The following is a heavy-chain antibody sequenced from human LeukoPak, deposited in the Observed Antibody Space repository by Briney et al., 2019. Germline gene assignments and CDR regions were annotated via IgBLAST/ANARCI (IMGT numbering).Heavy chain of an antibody. CDR1: GGSISSSSYY. Sequence: PSETLSLTCTVSGGSISSSSYYWGWIRQPPGKGLEWIGSIYYTGSTYYNPSLKSRVTISVDTSKNQFSLKLSSVTAADTAVYYCARRAYYYGSGSYYTYFDYWGQGTLVTVSS. CDR2: IYYTGST. J-gene: IGHJ4*02. V-gene: IGHV4-39*01. CDR3: ARRAYYYGSGSYYTYFDY. D-gene: IGHD3-10*01.